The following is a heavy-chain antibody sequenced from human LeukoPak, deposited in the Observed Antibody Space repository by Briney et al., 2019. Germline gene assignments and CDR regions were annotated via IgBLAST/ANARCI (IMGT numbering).Heavy chain of an antibody. J-gene: IGHJ4*02. CDR2: IYYSGST. V-gene: IGHV4-59*08. Sequence: PSETLSLTCTVSGGSISSYYWSWIRQPPGKGLEWIGYIYYSGSTKFNPSLKSRVTISVDTSKTQFSLKLSSVTAADTAVYFCASIHSGGYTGGWYFDHWGQGSLVTVSS. CDR1: GGSISSYY. CDR3: ASIHSGGYTGGWYFDH. D-gene: IGHD6-19*01.